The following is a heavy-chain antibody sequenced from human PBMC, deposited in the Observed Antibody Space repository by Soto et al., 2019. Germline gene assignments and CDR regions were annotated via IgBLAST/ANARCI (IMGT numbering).Heavy chain of an antibody. V-gene: IGHV3-66*01. CDR3: ARVRDYYGSGSYYYFDY. Sequence: GGSLRLSCAASGFTVSSNYMSWVRQAPGKGLEWVSVIYSGGSTYYADSVKGRFTISRDNSKNTLYLQMNSLRAEDTAVYYCARVRDYYGSGSYYYFDYWGQGTLVTVSS. CDR2: IYSGGST. D-gene: IGHD3-10*01. CDR1: GFTVSSNY. J-gene: IGHJ4*02.